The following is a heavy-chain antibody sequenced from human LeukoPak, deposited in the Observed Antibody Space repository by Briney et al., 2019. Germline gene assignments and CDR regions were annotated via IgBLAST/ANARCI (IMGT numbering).Heavy chain of an antibody. CDR3: ASRSGYSSGWSTSFDY. D-gene: IGHD6-19*01. V-gene: IGHV3-23*01. CDR1: GFTFSDYA. J-gene: IGHJ4*02. CDR2: ISGSGDTT. Sequence: GGSLRLSCAASGFTFSDYAMTWVRQAPGKGLEWVAAISGSGDTTYYAESAKGRFTISRDNSKNTLYLQMNSLRAEDTAVYYCASRSGYSSGWSTSFDYWGQGTLVTVSS.